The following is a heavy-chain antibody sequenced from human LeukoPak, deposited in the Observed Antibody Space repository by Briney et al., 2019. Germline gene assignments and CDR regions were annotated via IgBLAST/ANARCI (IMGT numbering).Heavy chain of an antibody. D-gene: IGHD2-2*01. V-gene: IGHV5-51*01. CDR1: GSSFTSYW. CDR3: ARVYCSSTSCYFHFDY. CDR2: IYPGDSDT. J-gene: IGHJ4*02. Sequence: GESLQISCQGSGSSFTSYWIGWVRQLPGKGLEWMGIIYPGDSDTRYSPSFQGQVTISADKSISTAYLQWSSLKASDTAMYYCARVYCSSTSCYFHFDYWGQGTLVTVSS.